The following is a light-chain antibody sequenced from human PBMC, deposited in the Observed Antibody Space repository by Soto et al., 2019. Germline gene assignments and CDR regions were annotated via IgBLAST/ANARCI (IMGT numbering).Light chain of an antibody. J-gene: IGLJ2*01. CDR3: QSYDSSLSGL. Sequence: QPVLTQPPSVSGAPGQRVTISCTGSSPNIGAGYDVHWYQQLPGTAPKLLIYGNSNRPSGVPDRFSGSKSGTSASLAITGLQAEDEADYYCQSYDSSLSGLFGGGTKLTVL. CDR2: GNS. CDR1: SPNIGAGYD. V-gene: IGLV1-40*01.